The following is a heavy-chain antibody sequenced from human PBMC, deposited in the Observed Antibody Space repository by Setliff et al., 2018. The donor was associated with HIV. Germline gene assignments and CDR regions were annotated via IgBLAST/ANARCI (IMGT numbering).Heavy chain of an antibody. CDR2: FYHSTT. Sequence: LTCVVSGYSISSGYYWGWIRQPPGTGLEWIGSFYHSTTYYNPSLKSRVTISVDTSKNQFSLKLISVTAADTAVYYCARYGGNSFWFDPWGQGTLVTVSS. D-gene: IGHD2-21*01. CDR1: GYSISSGYY. V-gene: IGHV4-38-2*01. CDR3: ARYGGNSFWFDP. J-gene: IGHJ5*02.